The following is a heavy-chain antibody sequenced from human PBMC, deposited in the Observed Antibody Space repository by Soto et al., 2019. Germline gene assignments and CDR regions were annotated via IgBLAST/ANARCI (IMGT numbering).Heavy chain of an antibody. V-gene: IGHV4-34*01. CDR2: INHSGST. CDR1: GGSFSGYY. D-gene: IGHD2-15*01. CDR3: ARGRRLAATDYYYYYMDV. J-gene: IGHJ6*03. Sequence: PSETLSLTCAVYGGSFSGYYWSWIRQPPGKGLEWIGEINHSGSTNYNLSLKSRVTISVDTSKNQFSLKLSSVTAADTAVYYCARGRRLAATDYYYYYMDVWGKGTTVTVSS.